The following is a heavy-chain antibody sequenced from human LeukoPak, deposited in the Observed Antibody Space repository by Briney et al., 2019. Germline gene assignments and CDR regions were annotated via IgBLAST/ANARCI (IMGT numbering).Heavy chain of an antibody. V-gene: IGHV3-21*01. Sequence: GGSLRLSCAASGFTFSSYSMNWVRQAPGKGLEWVSSISSSSSYIYYADSVKGRFTISRDNAKNSLYLQMNSLRAEDTAVYYCAREWRDDILTGHSFFDYWGQGTLVTVSS. CDR1: GFTFSSYS. D-gene: IGHD3-9*01. J-gene: IGHJ4*02. CDR2: ISSSSSYI. CDR3: AREWRDDILTGHSFFDY.